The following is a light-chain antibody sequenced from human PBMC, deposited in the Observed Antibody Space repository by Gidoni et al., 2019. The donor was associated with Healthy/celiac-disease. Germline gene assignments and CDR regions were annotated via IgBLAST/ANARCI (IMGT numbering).Light chain of an antibody. Sequence: DIQMTQSPSSVSASVGDRVTITCRASQGISSWLAWCQQRPGKAPKLLIYAASSLRSGVPSRFSGSGSGTDFTLTISSLQPEDFATYYCQQANSFLTFGGGTKGRSN. J-gene: IGKJ4*01. V-gene: IGKV1-12*01. CDR1: QGISSW. CDR3: QQANSFLT. CDR2: AAS.